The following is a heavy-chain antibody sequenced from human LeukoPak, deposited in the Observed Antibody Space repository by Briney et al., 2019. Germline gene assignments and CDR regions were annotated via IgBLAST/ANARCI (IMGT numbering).Heavy chain of an antibody. Sequence: PGGSLRLSCAASGFTFSSYAMSWVRQAPGKGLEWVSAISGSGGSTYYADSVKGRFTISRDNSKNTLYLQMNSLRAEDTAVYYCAREGCSSTSCYGENWFDPWGQGTLVTVSS. J-gene: IGHJ5*02. CDR2: ISGSGGST. D-gene: IGHD2-2*01. V-gene: IGHV3-23*01. CDR1: GFTFSSYA. CDR3: AREGCSSTSCYGENWFDP.